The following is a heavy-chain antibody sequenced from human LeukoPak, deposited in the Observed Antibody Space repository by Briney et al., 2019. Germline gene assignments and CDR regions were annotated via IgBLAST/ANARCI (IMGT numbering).Heavy chain of an antibody. CDR2: ISGSGGST. CDR3: AKGPGDYGDYFPHY. Sequence: PGGSLRLSCAASGFTFSSYAMSWVRQAPGKGLEWVSAISGSGGSTYYADSVKGRFTISRDNSKNTLYLQMNGLRAEDTAVYYCAKGPGDYGDYFPHYWGQGTLVTVSS. J-gene: IGHJ4*02. CDR1: GFTFSSYA. D-gene: IGHD4-17*01. V-gene: IGHV3-23*01.